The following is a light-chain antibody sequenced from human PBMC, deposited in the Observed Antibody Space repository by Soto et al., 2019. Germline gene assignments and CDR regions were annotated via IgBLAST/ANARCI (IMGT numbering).Light chain of an antibody. CDR1: NIGSES. CDR3: QVWYSSTDLYV. V-gene: IGLV3-21*02. Sequence: YELTQPPSVSVDPGQTARITCGGNNIGSESVHWYQQRPGQAPVLVVYDDSDRPSGIPERFSGSNSANTATLTISRVEAGDEADYYCQVWYSSTDLYVFGSGTKVAVL. J-gene: IGLJ1*01. CDR2: DDS.